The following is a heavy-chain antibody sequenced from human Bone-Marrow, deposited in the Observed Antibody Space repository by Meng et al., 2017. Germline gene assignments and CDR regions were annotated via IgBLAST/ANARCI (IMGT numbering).Heavy chain of an antibody. V-gene: IGHV4-34*01. J-gene: IGHJ4*02. Sequence: NHSGSTNYNPSLKSRVTISVDTSKNQFSLKLSSVTAADTAAYYCARVSSGSYYADYWGQGTLVTVSS. CDR3: ARVSSGSYYADY. CDR2: NHSGST. D-gene: IGHD1-26*01.